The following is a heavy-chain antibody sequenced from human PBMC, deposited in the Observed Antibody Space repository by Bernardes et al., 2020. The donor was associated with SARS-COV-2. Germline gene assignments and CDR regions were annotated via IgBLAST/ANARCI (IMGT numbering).Heavy chain of an antibody. CDR1: GFTFPSST. CDR2: IAVGGGVT. J-gene: IGHJ5*01. V-gene: IGHV1-58*01. Sequence: VKVSCKASGFTFPSSTVQWVRQARGQRLEWIGLIAVGGGVTNYAQKFQERVTITWDTSTRTGYMELSSLRSEDTAVYYCAAGPNWFDFWGQGAPVTVSS. CDR3: AAGPNWFDF.